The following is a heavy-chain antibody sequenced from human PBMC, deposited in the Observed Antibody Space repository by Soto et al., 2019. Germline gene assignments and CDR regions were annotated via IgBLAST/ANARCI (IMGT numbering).Heavy chain of an antibody. CDR1: GGSISSSSYY. D-gene: IGHD6-19*01. CDR2: IYYSGST. CDR3: ASPWQWLGNDAFDI. V-gene: IGHV4-39*01. J-gene: IGHJ3*02. Sequence: SETLSLTCTVSGGSISSSSYYWGWIRQPPGKGLEWIGSIYYSGSTYYNPSLKSRVTISVDTSKNQFSLKLSSVTAADTAVYYCASPWQWLGNDAFDIWGQGTMVTVSS.